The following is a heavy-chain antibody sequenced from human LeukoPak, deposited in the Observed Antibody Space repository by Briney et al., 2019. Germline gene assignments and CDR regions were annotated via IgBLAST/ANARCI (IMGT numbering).Heavy chain of an antibody. V-gene: IGHV1-2*02. D-gene: IGHD6-19*01. CDR3: AREGGPSGWV. CDR1: GGTFSSYA. CDR2: INPNSGGT. J-gene: IGHJ6*04. Sequence: ASVKVSCKASGGTFSSYAISWVRQAPGQGLEWMGWINPNSGGTNYAQKFQGRVTMTRDTSISTAYMELSRLRSDDTAVYYCAREGGPSGWVWGKGTTVTVSS.